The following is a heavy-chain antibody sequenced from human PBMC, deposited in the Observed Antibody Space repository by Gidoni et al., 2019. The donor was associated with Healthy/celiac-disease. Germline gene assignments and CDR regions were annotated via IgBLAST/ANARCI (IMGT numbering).Heavy chain of an antibody. J-gene: IGHJ5*02. CDR1: GGPFSSYA. CDR3: ARKGLVIIDGWFDP. V-gene: IGHV1-69*01. CDR2: IIPIFGTA. D-gene: IGHD3-9*01. Sequence: QVQLVQSGAEVKKPGSSVKVSCKASGGPFSSYAISWVRQAPGQGLEWMGGIIPIFGTANYAQKFQGRVTITADESTSTAYMELSSLRSEDTAVYYFARKGLVIIDGWFDPWGQGTLVTVSS.